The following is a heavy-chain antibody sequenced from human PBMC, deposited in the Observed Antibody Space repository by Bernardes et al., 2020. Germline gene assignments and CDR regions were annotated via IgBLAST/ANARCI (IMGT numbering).Heavy chain of an antibody. CDR1: GYSFIGYF. CDR3: ARDGFEMAVAGTDY. V-gene: IGHV1-2*06. Sequence: ASVKVSCKASGYSFIGYFIHWVRQAPGQGLEWMGRINSNSGGTNYAQKFQGRVTMTRDTSISTAYMELSRLGSDDTAVYYCARDGFEMAVAGTDYWGQGTLVTVSS. CDR2: INSNSGGT. J-gene: IGHJ4*02. D-gene: IGHD6-19*01.